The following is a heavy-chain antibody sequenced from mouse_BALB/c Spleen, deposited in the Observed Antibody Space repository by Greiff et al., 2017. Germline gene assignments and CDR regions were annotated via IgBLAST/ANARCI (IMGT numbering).Heavy chain of an antibody. V-gene: IGHV3-6*02. CDR1: GYSITSGYY. D-gene: IGHD2-10*02. CDR3: ARYGNYPFFDY. Sequence: VQLQQSGPGLVKPSQSLSLTCSVTGYSITSGYYWNWIRQFPGNKLEWMGYISYDGSNNYNPSLKNRISITRDTSKNQFFLKLNSVTTEDTATYYCARYGNYPFFDYWGQGTTLTVSS. J-gene: IGHJ2*01. CDR2: ISYDGSN.